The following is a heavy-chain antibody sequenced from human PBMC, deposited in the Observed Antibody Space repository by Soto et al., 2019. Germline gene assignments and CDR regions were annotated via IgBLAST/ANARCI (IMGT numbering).Heavy chain of an antibody. J-gene: IGHJ6*02. CDR3: ARDQVTIFGVVINGYYGMDV. D-gene: IGHD3-3*01. Sequence: AGGSLRLSCAASGFTFSSYSMNWVRQAPGKGLEWVSYISSSSSTIYYADSVKGRFTISRDNAKNSLYLQMNSLRDEDTAVYYCARDQVTIFGVVINGYYGMDVWGQGTTVTVSS. V-gene: IGHV3-48*02. CDR2: ISSSSSTI. CDR1: GFTFSSYS.